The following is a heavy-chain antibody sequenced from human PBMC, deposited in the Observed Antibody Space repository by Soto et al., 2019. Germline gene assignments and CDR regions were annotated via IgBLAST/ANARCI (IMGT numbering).Heavy chain of an antibody. CDR3: AKDRAEYSSGWYPFDY. Sequence: PGGSLRLSCAASGFTFSSYGMHWVRQAPGKGLEWVAVISYDGSNKYYADSVKGRFTISRDNSKNTLYLQMNSLRAEDTAVYYCAKDRAEYSSGWYPFDYWGQGTLVTVSS. V-gene: IGHV3-30*18. CDR2: ISYDGSNK. CDR1: GFTFSSYG. D-gene: IGHD6-19*01. J-gene: IGHJ4*02.